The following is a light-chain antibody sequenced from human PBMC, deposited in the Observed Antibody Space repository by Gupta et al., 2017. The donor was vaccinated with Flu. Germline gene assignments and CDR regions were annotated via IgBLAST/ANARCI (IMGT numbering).Light chain of an antibody. CDR2: WAS. CDR1: QSVLYSSNNKNY. J-gene: IGKJ2*01. CDR3: QQYYSTLPYT. Sequence: DIVMTQSPASLAVSLGERATINCKSSQSVLYSSNNKNYLAWYQHKPGQPPKLLIYWASTRESGVPDRFSGSGSGTDFTLTISSLQAEDVAVYYCQQYYSTLPYTFGQGTKMEIK. V-gene: IGKV4-1*01.